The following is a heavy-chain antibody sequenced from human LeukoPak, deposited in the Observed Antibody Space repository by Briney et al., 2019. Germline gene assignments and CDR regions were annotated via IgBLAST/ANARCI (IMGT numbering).Heavy chain of an antibody. J-gene: IGHJ6*02. V-gene: IGHV3-23*01. CDR3: AKGRIAVALYYGMDV. Sequence: GGSLRLSCAASGFTFSSYAMSWVRQAPGKGLEWVSAISGSGGSTYYADSVKGRFTISRDNSKNTLYLQMNSLRAADTAVYYCAKGRIAVALYYGMDVWGQGTTVTVFS. CDR1: GFTFSSYA. CDR2: ISGSGGST. D-gene: IGHD6-19*01.